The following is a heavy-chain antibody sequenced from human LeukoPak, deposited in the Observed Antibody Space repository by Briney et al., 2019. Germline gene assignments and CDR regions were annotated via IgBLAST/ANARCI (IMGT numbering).Heavy chain of an antibody. D-gene: IGHD3-16*01. CDR1: GYTFTSYD. Sequence: ASVKVSCKASGYTFTSYDINWVRQATGQGLEWMGWMNPNSGNTGHAQKFQGRVTMTRNTSISTAYMELSSLRSEDTAVYYCARSSLKGGSFDYWGQGTLVTVSS. V-gene: IGHV1-8*01. J-gene: IGHJ4*02. CDR2: MNPNSGNT. CDR3: ARSSLKGGSFDY.